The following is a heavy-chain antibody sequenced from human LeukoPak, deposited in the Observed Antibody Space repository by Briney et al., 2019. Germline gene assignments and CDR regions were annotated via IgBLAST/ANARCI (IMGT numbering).Heavy chain of an antibody. CDR1: GFTFSDYH. V-gene: IGHV3-11*06. J-gene: IGHJ4*02. CDR2: LTDSSGFT. Sequence: PGGSLRLSCVATGFTFSDYHMIWLRQAPGKGLEWLLYLTDSSGFTNYADSVKGRFTISRDNAKNSLYLQMNSLRAEDTAVYYCASSMARNGYFDYWGQGTLVTVSS. D-gene: IGHD2/OR15-2a*01. CDR3: ASSMARNGYFDY.